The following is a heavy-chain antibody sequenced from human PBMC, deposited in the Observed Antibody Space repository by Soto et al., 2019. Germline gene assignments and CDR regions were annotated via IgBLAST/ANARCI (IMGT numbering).Heavy chain of an antibody. CDR1: GFTCSSYA. CDR3: ANGVDYSKSHGGIDY. V-gene: IGHV3-23*01. J-gene: IGHJ4*02. D-gene: IGHD5-12*01. Sequence: EVQLLESGGGLVQPGGSLRLSCAASGFTCSSYAMKWVRQAPGKGLEWVSTISASGNSTYYEDSVKGRFSISKDNAKNALLIEINALRADDTAIYYCANGVDYSKSHGGIDYWGQGTLVAVSS. CDR2: ISASGNST.